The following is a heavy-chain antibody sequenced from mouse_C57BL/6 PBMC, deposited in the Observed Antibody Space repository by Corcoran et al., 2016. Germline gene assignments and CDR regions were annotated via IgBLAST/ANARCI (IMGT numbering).Heavy chain of an antibody. CDR2: INPYNGGT. CDR1: GYTFTDYY. CDR3: ARWLLDY. D-gene: IGHD2-2*01. J-gene: IGHJ2*01. V-gene: IGHV1-19*01. Sequence: EVQLQQSGAELVRPGSSVKMSCKASGYTFTDYYMNWVKQSHGKSLEWIGVINPYNGGTSYNQKFKGKATLTVDKSSSTAYMELNSLTSEDSAVYYCARWLLDYWGQGTTLTVSS.